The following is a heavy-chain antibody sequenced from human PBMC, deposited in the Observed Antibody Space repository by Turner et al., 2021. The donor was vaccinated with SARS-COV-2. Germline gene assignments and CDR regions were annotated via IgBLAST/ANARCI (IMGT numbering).Heavy chain of an antibody. CDR3: ARDLNYYGMDV. CDR2: INSGGST. D-gene: IGHD3-9*01. J-gene: IGHJ6*02. CDR1: GFTVSSTY. V-gene: IGHV3-53*04. Sequence: VQLVESGGGLVQPGGSLRLSCAASGFTVSSTYMSWVRQAPGKGLEWVSLINSGGSTYYADSVKGRVTISRHNSKNTLYLQMNSLRAEDTAVYYCARDLNYYGMDVWGQGTTVTVSS.